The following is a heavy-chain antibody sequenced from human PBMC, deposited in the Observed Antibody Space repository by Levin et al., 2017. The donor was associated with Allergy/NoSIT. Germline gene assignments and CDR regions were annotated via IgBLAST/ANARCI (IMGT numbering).Heavy chain of an antibody. CDR1: GFTFSSYW. D-gene: IGHD3-10*01. V-gene: IGHV3-7*04. CDR3: ARSQRFGPPNWFDP. CDR2: IKQDGSEK. Sequence: GGSLRLSCAASGFTFSSYWMSWVRQAPGKGLEWVANIKQDGSEKYYVDSVKGRFTISRDNAKNSLYLQMNSLRAEDTAVYYCARSQRFGPPNWFDPWGQGTLVTVSS. J-gene: IGHJ5*02.